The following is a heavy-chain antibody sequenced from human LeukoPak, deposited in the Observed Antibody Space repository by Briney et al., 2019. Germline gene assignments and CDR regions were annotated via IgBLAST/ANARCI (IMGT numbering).Heavy chain of an antibody. V-gene: IGHV3-30-3*01. CDR1: GFTFSSYA. CDR2: ISYDGSNK. CDR3: ARLTGALYYYDSSGYSDFDY. Sequence: PGRSLRLSCAASGFTFSSYAMHWVRQAPGKGLEWVAVISYDGSNKYYADSVKGRFTISRDNSKNTLYLQMNSLRAEDTAVYYCARLTGALYYYDSSGYSDFDYWGQGTLVTVSS. J-gene: IGHJ4*02. D-gene: IGHD3-22*01.